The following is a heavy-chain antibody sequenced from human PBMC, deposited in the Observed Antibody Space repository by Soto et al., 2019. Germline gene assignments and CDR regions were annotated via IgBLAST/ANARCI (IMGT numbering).Heavy chain of an antibody. V-gene: IGHV3-48*02. CDR2: ISSSTSTI. J-gene: IGHJ5*02. CDR3: ARGLAARPSWFDP. Sequence: GGSLRLSCAASGFNFSSYAMHWVRQAPGKGLEWVSYISSSTSTIYYADSVKGRFTISRDNAKNSLYLQMNSLRDEDTAVYFCARGLAARPSWFDPWGQGTLVTVSS. D-gene: IGHD6-6*01. CDR1: GFNFSSYA.